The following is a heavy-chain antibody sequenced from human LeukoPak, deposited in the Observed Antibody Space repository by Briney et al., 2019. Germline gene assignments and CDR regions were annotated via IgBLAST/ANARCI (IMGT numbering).Heavy chain of an antibody. D-gene: IGHD3-3*01. J-gene: IGHJ5*02. Sequence: ASVKVSCKASGYTFTSYDINWVRQATGQGLELMGWMNPNSGNTNYAQKLQGRVTMTTDTSTSTAYMELRSLRSDDTAVYYCAGDPSITIFGVVENWFDPWGQGTLVTVSS. CDR2: MNPNSGNT. CDR3: AGDPSITIFGVVENWFDP. V-gene: IGHV1-18*01. CDR1: GYTFTSYD.